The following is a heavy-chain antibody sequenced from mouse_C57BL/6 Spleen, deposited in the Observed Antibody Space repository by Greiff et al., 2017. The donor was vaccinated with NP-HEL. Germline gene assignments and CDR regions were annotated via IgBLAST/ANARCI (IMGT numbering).Heavy chain of an antibody. CDR3: ARRGGYYDYDYAMDY. CDR1: GFTFSSYG. V-gene: IGHV5-6*02. CDR2: ISSGGSYT. J-gene: IGHJ4*01. D-gene: IGHD2-4*01. Sequence: DVKLVESGGDLVKPGGSLKLSCAASGFTFSSYGMSWVRQTPDKRLEWVATISSGGSYTYYPDSVKGRFTISRDNAKNTLYLQMSSLKSEDTAMYYCARRGGYYDYDYAMDYWGQGTSVTVSS.